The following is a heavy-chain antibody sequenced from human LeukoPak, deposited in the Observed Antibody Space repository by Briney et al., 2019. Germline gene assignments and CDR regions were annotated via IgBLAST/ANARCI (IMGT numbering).Heavy chain of an antibody. Sequence: EASVKVSCKASGYTFTSYGISWVRQAPGQGLEWMGWISAYNGNTNYAQKLQGRVTMTTDTPASTAYMELRSLRSDDTAVYYCARVREHYYDSSGYYSRWFDPWGQGTLVTVSS. CDR3: ARVREHYYDSSGYYSRWFDP. V-gene: IGHV1-18*01. CDR1: GYTFTSYG. J-gene: IGHJ5*02. D-gene: IGHD3-22*01. CDR2: ISAYNGNT.